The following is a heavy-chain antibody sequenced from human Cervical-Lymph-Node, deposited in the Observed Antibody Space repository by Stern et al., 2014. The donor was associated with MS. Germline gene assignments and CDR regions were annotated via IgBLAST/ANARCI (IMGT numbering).Heavy chain of an antibody. V-gene: IGHV1-69*01. D-gene: IGHD3-22*01. CDR3: ARRSSSGYYGMDV. CDR1: GGTFRSYA. CDR2: IIPIFSNA. J-gene: IGHJ6*02. Sequence: VQLVESGAEVMKPGWSVKVSCKASGGTFRSYAIRWVRQAPGLGLEWEGGIIPIFSNANYGQEVAGRVAITADESTRAASMELSSLRSEDTAVYYCARRSSSGYYGMDVWGQGTTVTVSS.